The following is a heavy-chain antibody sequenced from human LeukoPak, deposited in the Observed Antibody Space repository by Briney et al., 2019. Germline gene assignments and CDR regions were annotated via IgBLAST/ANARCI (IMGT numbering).Heavy chain of an antibody. CDR2: ISGSGGST. CDR1: LLTFGSYA. CDR3: ANEQQLVTRIDY. V-gene: IGHV3-23*01. J-gene: IGHJ4*02. D-gene: IGHD6-13*01. Sequence: GGSLSLSCAPSLLTFGSYAMTRVRQAPGPGLEGGSAISGSGGSTYYADSVKGRFTISRDNSKNTLYLQRNSLRAEDTAVYYCANEQQLVTRIDYWGQGTLVTVSS.